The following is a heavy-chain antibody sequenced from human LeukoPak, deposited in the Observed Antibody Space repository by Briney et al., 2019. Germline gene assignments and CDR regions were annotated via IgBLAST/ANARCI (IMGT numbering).Heavy chain of an antibody. Sequence: PSQTLSLTCTVSGGSISSGGYYWSWIRQHPGKGLEWIGYIYYSGSTYYNPSLKSRVTISVDTSKNQFSLKLSSVTAADTAVYYCAREWFGELSLFDYWGQGTLVTVSS. V-gene: IGHV4-31*03. CDR3: AREWFGELSLFDY. J-gene: IGHJ4*02. CDR2: IYYSGST. D-gene: IGHD3-10*01. CDR1: GGSISSGGYY.